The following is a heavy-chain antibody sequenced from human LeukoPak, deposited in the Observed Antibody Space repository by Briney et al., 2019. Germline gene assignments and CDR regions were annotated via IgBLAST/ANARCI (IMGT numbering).Heavy chain of an antibody. CDR3: ARSGSGPRAFDI. CDR2: INPNSGGT. Sequence: ASVKVSCKASGYTFTGYYMRWVRQAPGQGLESMGWINPNSGGTNYAQKFQGRVTMTRDTSISTAYMELSRLRSVDTAVYYCARSGSGPRAFDIWGQGTMVTVSS. CDR1: GYTFTGYY. J-gene: IGHJ3*02. D-gene: IGHD3-10*01. V-gene: IGHV1-2*02.